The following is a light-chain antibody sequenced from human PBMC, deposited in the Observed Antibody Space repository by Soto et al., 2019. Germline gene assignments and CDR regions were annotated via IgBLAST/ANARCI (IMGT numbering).Light chain of an antibody. J-gene: IGLJ2*01. Sequence: QSALTQPPSASGTPGQSVTISCTGTNSDVGGYDYVSWYQQHPGKAPKVMIYEVSKRPSGVPDRFSGSKSGNTASLTVSGLQAEDDADYYCSSYAGSNIGVFGGGTKLTVL. CDR3: SSYAGSNIGV. CDR2: EVS. V-gene: IGLV2-8*01. CDR1: NSDVGGYDY.